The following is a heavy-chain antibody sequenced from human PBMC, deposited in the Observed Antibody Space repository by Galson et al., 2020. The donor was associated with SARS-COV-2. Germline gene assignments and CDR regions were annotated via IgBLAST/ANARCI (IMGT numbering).Heavy chain of an antibody. J-gene: IGHJ4*02. CDR1: RSAFSNYT. CDR2: NSASNKFL. D-gene: IGHD3-16*01. V-gene: IGHV3-21*01. CDR3: ARDPRRVGGWGSCLTDNY. Sequence: PAGSMRLSCEASRSAFSNYTLNCVRQAPGKGLESLSPNSASNKFLHYTVSVMGRFIISRDKAANSAYLQMNSLRTDDTAIYFCARDPRRVGGWGSCLTDNYWGQGTLVIVSS.